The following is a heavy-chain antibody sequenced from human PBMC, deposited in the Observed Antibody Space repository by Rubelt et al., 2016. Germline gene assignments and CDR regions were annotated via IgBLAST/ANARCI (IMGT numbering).Heavy chain of an antibody. CDR1: GFTVSSNY. Sequence: EVQLVESGGGLIQPGGSLRLSCAASGFTVSSNYMSWVRQAPGKGLEWVSVIYSGGSTYYADSVKGRFTISRDNSKNTLYLQMNSLRAEDTAVYYCARLIYYDSSGYYSHLDYWGQGTLVTVSS. D-gene: IGHD3-22*01. CDR3: ARLIYYDSSGYYSHLDY. CDR2: IYSGGST. J-gene: IGHJ4*02. V-gene: IGHV3-53*01.